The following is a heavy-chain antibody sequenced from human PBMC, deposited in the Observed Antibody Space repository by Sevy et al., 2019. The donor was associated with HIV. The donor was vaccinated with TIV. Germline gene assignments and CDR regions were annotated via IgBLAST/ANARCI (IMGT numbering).Heavy chain of an antibody. J-gene: IGHJ4*01. CDR3: TTAQYVVGNLNYVYFDY. V-gene: IGHV1-24*01. CDR2: YDPTDAET. Sequence: ASVKVSCKVSGYTLTESSMHWVRQAPGKGLEWMGGYDPTDAETFFAQKFQGRVSMTEDTSTDTAFMELTNLTLEDTVVYYCTTAQYVVGNLNYVYFDYWGHGTLVTVSS. D-gene: IGHD1-7*01. CDR1: GYTLTESS.